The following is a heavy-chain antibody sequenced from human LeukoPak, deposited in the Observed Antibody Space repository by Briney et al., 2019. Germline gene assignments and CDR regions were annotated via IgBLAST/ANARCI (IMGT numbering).Heavy chain of an antibody. Sequence: GESLKISCKGSGYSFTNYWIGWVHQMPGKGLGWMGIIYPGDSDTRYSPSFQGQVTISADKSISTAYLQWSSLKASDTAMYYCARRGIAAAGTADWFDPWGQGTLVTVSS. V-gene: IGHV5-51*07. J-gene: IGHJ5*02. CDR3: ARRGIAAAGTADWFDP. D-gene: IGHD6-13*01. CDR2: IYPGDSDT. CDR1: GYSFTNYW.